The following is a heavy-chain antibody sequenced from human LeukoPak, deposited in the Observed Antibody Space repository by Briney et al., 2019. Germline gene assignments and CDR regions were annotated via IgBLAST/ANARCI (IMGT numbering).Heavy chain of an antibody. J-gene: IGHJ6*03. CDR1: GGSISTYY. CDR2: IYYSGST. CDR3: AGEGMNIVVVPAAQDYYYYYYMDV. Sequence: SETLSLTCTVSGGSISTYYWSWIRQPLGKGLEWIGYIYYSGSTNYNPSLKSRVTISVDTSKNQFSLKLSSVTAADTAVYYCAGEGMNIVVVPAAQDYYYYYYMDVWGKGTTVTVSS. D-gene: IGHD2-2*01. V-gene: IGHV4-59*01.